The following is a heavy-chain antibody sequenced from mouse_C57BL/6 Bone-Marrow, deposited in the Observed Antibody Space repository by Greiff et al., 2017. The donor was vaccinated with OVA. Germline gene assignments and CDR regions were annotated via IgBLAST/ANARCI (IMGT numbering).Heavy chain of an antibody. J-gene: IGHJ4*01. V-gene: IGHV5-17*01. CDR3: ARLLRGWAMDY. Sequence: FTISRDNAKNTLFLQMTSLRSEDTAMYYCARLLRGWAMDYWGQGTSVTVSS. D-gene: IGHD1-1*01.